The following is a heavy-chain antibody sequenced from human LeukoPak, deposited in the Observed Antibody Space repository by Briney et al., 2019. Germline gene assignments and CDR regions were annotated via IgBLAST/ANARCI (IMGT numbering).Heavy chain of an antibody. CDR1: GFTFNSYA. J-gene: IGHJ5*02. V-gene: IGHV3-23*01. CDR2: ISDSGDNT. CDR3: SKERECSNTNCRWFDP. D-gene: IGHD2-2*01. Sequence: GGSLRLSCAASGFTFNSYAMSWVRQAPGRGLEWVAAISDSGDNTYYASSVKGRFTISRDNSKHTLSLQMNSLRVEDTAVYYCSKERECSNTNCRWFDPWGQGTLVIVSS.